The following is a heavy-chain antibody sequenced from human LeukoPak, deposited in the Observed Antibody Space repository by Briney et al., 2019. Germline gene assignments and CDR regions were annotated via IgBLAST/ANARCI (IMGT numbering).Heavy chain of an antibody. V-gene: IGHV3-49*04. CDR2: IRSKAYGGTT. CDR1: GFTFGDYA. J-gene: IGHJ4*02. Sequence: GRSLRLSCTASGFTFGDYAMSWVRQAPGKGLEWVGFIRSKAYGGTTEYAASVKGRFTISRGDSKNSVYLAMNSLKTEDTAIYYCARDNGDFDYWGQEPLVTVPS. CDR3: ARDNGDFDY. D-gene: IGHD4-17*01.